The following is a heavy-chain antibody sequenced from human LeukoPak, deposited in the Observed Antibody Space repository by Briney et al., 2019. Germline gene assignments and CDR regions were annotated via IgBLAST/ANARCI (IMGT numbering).Heavy chain of an antibody. Sequence: SQTLSLTCAISGDSFSSDSVAWNWIRQSPSRGLEWLGRTYYRSKWYSDYAVSVKSRVTINPDTSKNQFSPQLNSVTPEDTAVYYCARDLGWFDPWGQGTLVTVSS. CDR1: GDSFSSDSVA. CDR2: TYYRSKWYS. V-gene: IGHV6-1*01. J-gene: IGHJ5*02. CDR3: ARDLGWFDP.